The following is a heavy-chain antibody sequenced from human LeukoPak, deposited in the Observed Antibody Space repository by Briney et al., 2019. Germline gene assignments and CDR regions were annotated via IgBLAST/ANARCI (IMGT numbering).Heavy chain of an antibody. D-gene: IGHD2-2*02. J-gene: IGHJ6*02. CDR2: IIPIFGTA. CDR3: ARDQLVYCSSTSCYNYYYYGMDV. V-gene: IGHV1-69*13. CDR1: GGTFSSYA. Sequence: SVTVSFTASGGTFSSYAISWVRQAPGQGLEWMGGIIPIFGTANYAQKFQGRVTITADESTSTAYMELSSLRSEDTAVYYCARDQLVYCSSTSCYNYYYYGMDVWGQGTTVTVSS.